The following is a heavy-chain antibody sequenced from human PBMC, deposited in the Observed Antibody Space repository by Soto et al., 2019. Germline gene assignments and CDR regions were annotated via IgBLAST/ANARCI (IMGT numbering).Heavy chain of an antibody. CDR1: GFTFSSYA. D-gene: IGHD2-21*02. CDR3: AKDGHSGVVTL. Sequence: VGSLRLSCAASGFTFSSYAMSWVRQAPGKGLEWVSAISGSGGSTYYADSVKGRFTISRDNSKNTLYLQMNSLRAEDTAVYYCAKDGHSGVVTLWGQGTLVTVSS. J-gene: IGHJ4*02. V-gene: IGHV3-23*01. CDR2: ISGSGGST.